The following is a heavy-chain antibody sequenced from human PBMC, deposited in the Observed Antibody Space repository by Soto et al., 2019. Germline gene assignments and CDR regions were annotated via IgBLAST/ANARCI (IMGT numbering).Heavy chain of an antibody. D-gene: IGHD3-10*01. CDR1: GGSISSGGYY. CDR3: ARGREVRNWFDP. V-gene: IGHV4-31*03. Sequence: PSETLSLTCTVSGGSISSGGYYWSWIRQHPGKGLEWIGYIYYSGSTYYNPSLKSRATISVDTSKNQFSLKLSSVTAADTAVYYCARGREVRNWFDPWGQGTLVTVSS. CDR2: IYYSGST. J-gene: IGHJ5*02.